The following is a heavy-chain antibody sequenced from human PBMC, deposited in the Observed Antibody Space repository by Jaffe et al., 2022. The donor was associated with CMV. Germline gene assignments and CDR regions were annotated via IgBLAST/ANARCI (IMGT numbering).Heavy chain of an antibody. CDR2: IKSKTDGGTT. Sequence: EVQLVESGGGLVKPGGSLRLSCAASGFTFSNAWMSWVRQAPGKGLEWVGRIKSKTDGGTTDYAAPVKGRFTISRDDSKNTLYLQMNSLKTEDTAVYYCTTETYYYDSSGYYPPVDYWGQGTLVTVSS. CDR1: GFTFSNAW. D-gene: IGHD3-22*01. V-gene: IGHV3-15*01. J-gene: IGHJ4*02. CDR3: TTETYYYDSSGYYPPVDY.